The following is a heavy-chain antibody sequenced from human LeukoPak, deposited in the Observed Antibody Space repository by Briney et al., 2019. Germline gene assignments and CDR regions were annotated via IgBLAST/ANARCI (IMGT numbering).Heavy chain of an antibody. V-gene: IGHV4-39*01. J-gene: IGHJ4*02. Sequence: SETLSLTCTVSGGSISSSSYYWGWIRQPPGKGLEWIGSIYYSGSTYYNPSLKSRVTISVDTSKNQFSLKLSSVTAADTAVYYCARSNTAMASGFDYWGQGTLVTVSS. CDR2: IYYSGST. CDR1: GGSISSSSYY. CDR3: ARSNTAMASGFDY. D-gene: IGHD5-18*01.